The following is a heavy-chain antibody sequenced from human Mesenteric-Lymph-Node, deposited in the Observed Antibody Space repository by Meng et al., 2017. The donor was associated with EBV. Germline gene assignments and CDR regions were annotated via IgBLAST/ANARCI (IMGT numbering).Heavy chain of an antibody. J-gene: IGHJ4*02. CDR2: MNPNSGAT. D-gene: IGHD5-24*01. V-gene: IGHV1-8*01. Sequence: VGRVRSGAGVKKAGAAVKVSCKGSGYTFISYDINWVRQGTGQGLEWMGWMNPNSGATGSTQKFQGRVTMTRNTSISTAYMELNSLTSEDTAVYYCSRDSIYNGQDSWGQGTLVTVSS. CDR3: SRDSIYNGQDS. CDR1: GYTFISYD.